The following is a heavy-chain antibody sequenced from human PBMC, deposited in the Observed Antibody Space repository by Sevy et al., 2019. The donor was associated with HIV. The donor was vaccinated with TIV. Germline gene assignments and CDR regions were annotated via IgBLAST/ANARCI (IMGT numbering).Heavy chain of an antibody. V-gene: IGHV1-2*02. Sequence: GASVKVSCKASGYTFTGYYMHWVRQAPGQGLEWMGWINPNSGGTNYAQMFQGRVTMTRDTSISTAYMELSRLRSDDTAVYYCARDRRDGYLSDFDYWGQGTLVTVSS. D-gene: IGHD5-12*01. J-gene: IGHJ4*02. CDR3: ARDRRDGYLSDFDY. CDR2: INPNSGGT. CDR1: GYTFTGYY.